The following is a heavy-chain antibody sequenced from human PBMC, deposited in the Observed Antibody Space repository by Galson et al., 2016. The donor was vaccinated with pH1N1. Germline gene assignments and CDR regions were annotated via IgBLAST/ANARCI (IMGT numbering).Heavy chain of an antibody. Sequence: SLRLSCAASGFTFDDYAMHWVRQAPGKGLEWVPGISWTSGSIGYADSVKGRFTISRVNAKNSLYLQMNSLSDEDTALYYCAKDIRGGDYGDYNWFNPWGQGTLVTVSS. CDR1: GFTFDDYA. CDR2: ISWTSGSI. J-gene: IGHJ5*02. V-gene: IGHV3-9*01. CDR3: AKDIRGGDYGDYNWFNP. D-gene: IGHD4-17*01.